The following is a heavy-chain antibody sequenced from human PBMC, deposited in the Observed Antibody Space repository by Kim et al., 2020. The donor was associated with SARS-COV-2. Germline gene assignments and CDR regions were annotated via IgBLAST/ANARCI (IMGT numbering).Heavy chain of an antibody. V-gene: IGHV3-33*01. CDR1: GFTFSSYD. D-gene: IGHD2-2*01. CDR3: ARHQLPNTSEYYYYGMDV. Sequence: GGSLRLSCAASGFTFSSYDMHWVRQAPGKGLEWVAVIWYDGSNKYYADSVKGRFTISRDNSKNTLYMQMNSLRAEDTAVYYCARHQLPNTSEYYYYGMDVWGQGTTVTVSS. CDR2: IWYDGSNK. J-gene: IGHJ6*02.